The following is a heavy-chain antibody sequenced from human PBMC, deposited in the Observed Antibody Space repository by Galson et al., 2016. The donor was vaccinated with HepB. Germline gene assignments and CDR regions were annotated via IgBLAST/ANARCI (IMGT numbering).Heavy chain of an antibody. CDR1: GGSISTYH. CDR2: IFYTGTT. J-gene: IGHJ3*02. Sequence: SETLSLTCTVSGGSISTYHWSWIRQSPGKGLEWIGYIFYTGTTVTDPSLASRVTISVDMSKNLLSLKVRSVTAADTAIYYCARDPSALNAFDIWGQGTMVTVSS. V-gene: IGHV4-59*01. CDR3: ARDPSALNAFDI.